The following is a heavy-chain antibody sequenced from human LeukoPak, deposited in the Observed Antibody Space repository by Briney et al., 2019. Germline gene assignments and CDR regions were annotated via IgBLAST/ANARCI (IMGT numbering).Heavy chain of an antibody. V-gene: IGHV3-23*01. D-gene: IGHD3-10*01. CDR1: GFTFSSYA. Sequence: PGGSLRLSCAASGFTFSSYAMSWVRQAPGKGLEWVSAISGSGGSTYYADSVKGRFTISRDNSKNTLYLQMNSLRAEDTAVYYCAKGSQLLLGYYGSGVQYYFDYWGQGTLVTVSS. J-gene: IGHJ4*02. CDR3: AKGSQLLLGYYGSGVQYYFDY. CDR2: ISGSGGST.